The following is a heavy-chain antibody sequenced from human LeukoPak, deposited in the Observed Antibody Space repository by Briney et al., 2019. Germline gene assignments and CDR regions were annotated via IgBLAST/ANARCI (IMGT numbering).Heavy chain of an antibody. V-gene: IGHV1-46*01. CDR2: INPSGGST. CDR1: GYTFTSYY. CDR3: ARDPIVGVENDAFDI. D-gene: IGHD1-26*01. Sequence: GASVKVSCKASGYTFTSYYMHWVRQAPGQGLEWMGIINPSGGSTSYAQKFQGRVTMTRDMSTSTVYMELSSLRSEDTAVYYCARDPIVGVENDAFDIWGQGTMVTVSS. J-gene: IGHJ3*02.